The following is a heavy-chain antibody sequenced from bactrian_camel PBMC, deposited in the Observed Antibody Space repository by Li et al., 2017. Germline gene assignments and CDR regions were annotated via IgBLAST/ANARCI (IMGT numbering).Heavy chain of an antibody. Sequence: QVQLVESGGGLVQPGGSLRLSCAAPGYRYDTYCMGWFRQAPGKEREGVAAIVTGAGGSGTYYVDSVKGRFTISQDNAKNTVYLQMNRLQPEDTAVYYCAAQLSTSGAVRPPCPYGGPYNYWGQGTQVTVS. J-gene: IGHJ4*01. CDR2: IVTGAGGSGT. D-gene: IGHD6*01. V-gene: IGHV3S25*01. CDR3: AAQLSTSGAVRPPCPYGGPYNY. CDR1: GYRYDTYC.